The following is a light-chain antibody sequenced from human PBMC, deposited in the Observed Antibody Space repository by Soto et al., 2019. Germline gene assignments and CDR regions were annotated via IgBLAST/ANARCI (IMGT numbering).Light chain of an antibody. CDR3: QQYNNWPLWT. J-gene: IGKJ1*01. CDR2: GAS. CDR1: QSVSSN. V-gene: IGKV3-15*01. Sequence: EIVMTQSPATLSVSPGERATLSCRASQSVSSNLAWYQQKPGQAPRLLIYGASTRATGIPARLSGSGSGTEFTLTISSRQSEEFAVYYCQQYNNWPLWTFGQGNKVEIK.